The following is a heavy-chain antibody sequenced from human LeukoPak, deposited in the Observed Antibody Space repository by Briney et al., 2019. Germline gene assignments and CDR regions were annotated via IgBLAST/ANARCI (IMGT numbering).Heavy chain of an antibody. CDR1: GFSLDTNGVA. J-gene: IGHJ4*02. V-gene: IGHV2-5*02. CDR3: VHRLGGWYSPFDV. Sequence: SGPTLVKPTQTLTLTCSFSGFSLDTNGVAVAWVRQPPGKGLEWLGLIYWDDDERYSPSLKTRLTITKDTSRNQVVLTITNMDPVDTGTYYRVHRLGGWYSPFDVWGQGTLVSVSS. CDR2: IYWDDDE. D-gene: IGHD6-19*01.